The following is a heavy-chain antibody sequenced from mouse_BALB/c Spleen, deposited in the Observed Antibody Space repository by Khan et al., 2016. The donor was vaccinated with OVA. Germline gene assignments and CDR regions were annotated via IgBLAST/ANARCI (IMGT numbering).Heavy chain of an antibody. J-gene: IGHJ2*01. V-gene: IGHV3-2*02. D-gene: IGHD1-2*01. Sequence: EVQLQESGPGLVKPSQSLYLTCTVTGYSITSGYGWNWIRQFPGNKLEWMGYISYSGSTNYNPSLQSRISITRDTSKNQFFLQLNSVTTEDTATSYCSRTARIKYWGQGTTLTVSS. CDR3: SRTARIKY. CDR2: ISYSGST. CDR1: GYSITSGYG.